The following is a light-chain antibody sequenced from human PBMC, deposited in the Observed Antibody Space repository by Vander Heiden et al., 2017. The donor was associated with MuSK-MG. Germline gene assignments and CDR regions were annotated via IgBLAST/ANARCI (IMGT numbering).Light chain of an antibody. CDR1: QSISSY. CDR3: QQRYSTPFIFT. V-gene: IGKV1-39*01. CDR2: AAS. Sequence: DIQMTQSPSSLSASVGDRVTITCRASQSISSYLNWYQQKPGKAPKLLIYAASSLQSGVPSRFSGSGSGTDFTLTISSLQPEDFATYYCQQRYSTPFIFTFGPGTKVDIK. J-gene: IGKJ3*01.